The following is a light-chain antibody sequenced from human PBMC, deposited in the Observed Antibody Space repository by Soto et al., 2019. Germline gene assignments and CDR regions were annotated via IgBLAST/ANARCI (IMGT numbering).Light chain of an antibody. J-gene: IGLJ1*01. Sequence: QSVLTQPASVSVSPGQSITISCTGTSSDVGSNNLVSWYQQHPGKAPKLMIYEVSRRPSGVSNRFSGSKSGNTASLTIPGLQAEDEADYYCSSFARSSTPFGSGTKVTVL. V-gene: IGLV2-23*02. CDR1: SSDVGSNNL. CDR3: SSFARSSTP. CDR2: EVS.